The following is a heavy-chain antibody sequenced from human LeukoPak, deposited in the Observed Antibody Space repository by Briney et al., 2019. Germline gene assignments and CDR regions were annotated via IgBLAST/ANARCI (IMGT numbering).Heavy chain of an antibody. CDR3: TRRRSPGYSAFDS. V-gene: IGHV4-34*01. J-gene: IGHJ4*02. CDR2: INHSGST. CDR1: GGSFSDYY. Sequence: SETLSLTCAVYGGSFSDYYWGWIRQSPEKGLEWIGEINHSGSTVYNPSLKSRVTISMDTSKNQFSLNLNSVTAADTAVYYCTRRRSPGYSAFDSWGQGTLVIVSS. D-gene: IGHD5-18*01.